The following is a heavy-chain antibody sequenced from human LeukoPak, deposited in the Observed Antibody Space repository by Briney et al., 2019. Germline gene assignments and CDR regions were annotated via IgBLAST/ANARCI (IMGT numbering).Heavy chain of an antibody. CDR1: GFSHSTSGVG. Sequence: ESGPTLVKPTQTLTLTCTFSGFSHSTSGVGVGWIRQPPGKALEWLALIYWNDDKRYSPSLKSRLTITKDTSKNQVILTMTNMDAVDTATYYCAHVTLAARGWYFDYWGQGTLVTVSS. D-gene: IGHD2-15*01. J-gene: IGHJ4*02. V-gene: IGHV2-5*01. CDR2: IYWNDDK. CDR3: AHVTLAARGWYFDY.